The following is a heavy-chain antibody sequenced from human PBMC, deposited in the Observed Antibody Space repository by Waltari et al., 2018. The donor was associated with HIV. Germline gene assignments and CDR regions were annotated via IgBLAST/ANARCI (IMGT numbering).Heavy chain of an antibody. J-gene: IGHJ4*02. CDR3: ARGRPSYYYDSSGYYLNY. V-gene: IGHV1-8*01. CDR1: GYTFTSYD. CDR2: MNPNRGNT. Sequence: QVQLMQSGAEVKKPGASVTVSCKASGYTFTSYDINGGRPATGHGLEWMGWMNPNRGNTGYAQKFQGIVTMTRNTSISTAYMELSSLRSEDTAVYYCARGRPSYYYDSSGYYLNYWGQGTLVTVSS. D-gene: IGHD3-22*01.